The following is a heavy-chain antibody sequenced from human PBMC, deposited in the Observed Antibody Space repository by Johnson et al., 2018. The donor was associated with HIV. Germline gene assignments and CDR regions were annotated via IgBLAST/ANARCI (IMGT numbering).Heavy chain of an antibody. Sequence: MQLVESGGGVVRPGGSLRLSCAASGFTFDDYGMSWVRQAPGKGLEWVSGINWNGGSTGYADSVKGRFTISRDNAKNSLYLQINSLRAEDTAVYYCARDRWATYYYDSSGHGGVFDIWGQGTVVTVSS. CDR1: GFTFDDYG. CDR3: ARDRWATYYYDSSGHGGVFDI. J-gene: IGHJ3*02. D-gene: IGHD3-22*01. V-gene: IGHV3-20*04. CDR2: INWNGGST.